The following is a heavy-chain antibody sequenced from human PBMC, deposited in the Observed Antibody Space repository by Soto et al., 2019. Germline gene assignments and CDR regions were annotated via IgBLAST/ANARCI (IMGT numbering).Heavy chain of an antibody. D-gene: IGHD6-6*01. CDR3: AKDLYGSSISFDAFDI. V-gene: IGHV3-9*01. J-gene: IGHJ3*02. CDR2: ISWNSGSI. Sequence: GGSLRLSCAASGFTFDDYAMHWVRQAPGKGLEWVSGISWNSGSIGYADSVKGRFTISRDNAKNSLYLQMNSLRAEDTALYYCAKDLYGSSISFDAFDIWGQGTMVTVSS. CDR1: GFTFDDYA.